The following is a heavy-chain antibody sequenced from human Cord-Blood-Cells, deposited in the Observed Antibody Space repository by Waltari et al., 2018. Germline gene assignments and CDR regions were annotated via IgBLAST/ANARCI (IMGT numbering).Heavy chain of an antibody. J-gene: IGHJ4*02. V-gene: IGHV5-51*01. CDR1: GYSFTSYW. Sequence: EVPPVQSGAEVKKPGESLKISCKGSGYSFTSYWIDRVRQMPGKGLEWMGIIYPGDSDTRYSPSFKGQVTISADKSISTAYLQWSSLKASDTAMYYCARQLVTRSWYFYYWGQGTLVTVSS. CDR3: ARQLVTRSWYFYY. CDR2: IYPGDSDT. D-gene: IGHD2-21*02.